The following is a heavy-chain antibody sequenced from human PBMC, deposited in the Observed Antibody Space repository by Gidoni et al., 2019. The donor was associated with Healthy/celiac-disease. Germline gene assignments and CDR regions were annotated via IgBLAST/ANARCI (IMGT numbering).Heavy chain of an antibody. V-gene: IGHV3-23*01. D-gene: IGHD3-10*01. Sequence: EVQLLESGGGLVRPGGSMRLSCAASGFTFSSYARRWVRQAPGKGLEWVSAISGSGGSTYYADSVKGRFTISRDNSKNTLYLQMNSLRAEDTAVYYCAKDLTVRGGYFDYWGQGTLVTVSS. J-gene: IGHJ4*02. CDR1: GFTFSSYA. CDR2: ISGSGGST. CDR3: AKDLTVRGGYFDY.